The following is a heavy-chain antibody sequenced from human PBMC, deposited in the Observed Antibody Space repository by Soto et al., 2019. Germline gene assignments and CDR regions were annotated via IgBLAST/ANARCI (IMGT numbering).Heavy chain of an antibody. Sequence: GGSLRLSCAASGFTFSSYAMHWVRQAPGKGLEWVAVISYDGSNKYYADSVKGRFTISRDNSKNTLYLQMNSLRAEDTAVYYCARDLVGATGYYLDYWGQGTLVTAS. J-gene: IGHJ4*02. V-gene: IGHV3-30-3*01. D-gene: IGHD1-26*01. CDR1: GFTFSSYA. CDR2: ISYDGSNK. CDR3: ARDLVGATGYYLDY.